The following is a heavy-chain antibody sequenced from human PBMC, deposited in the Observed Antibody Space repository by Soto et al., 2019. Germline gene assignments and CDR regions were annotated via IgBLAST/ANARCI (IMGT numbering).Heavy chain of an antibody. CDR2: INHSGST. D-gene: IGHD3-3*01. V-gene: IGHV4-34*01. CDR3: ARLPRRFLEDYYYYMDV. CDR1: GGSFSGYY. J-gene: IGHJ6*03. Sequence: SETLSLTCAVYGGSFSGYYWSWIRQPPGKGLEWIGEINHSGSTNYNPSLKSRVTISVDTSKNQFSLKLSSVTAADTAVYYCARLPRRFLEDYYYYMDVWGKGTTVTVSS.